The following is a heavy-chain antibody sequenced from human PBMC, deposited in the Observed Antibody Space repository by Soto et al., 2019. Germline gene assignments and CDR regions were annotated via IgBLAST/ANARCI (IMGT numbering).Heavy chain of an antibody. D-gene: IGHD3-22*01. CDR1: GGSISSSNW. CDR3: ASGYDSSGYYEGGRKFDY. J-gene: IGHJ4*02. CDR2: IYHSGST. V-gene: IGHV4-4*02. Sequence: KPSETLSLTCAVSGGSISSSNWWSWVRQPPGKGLEWIGEIYHSGSTNYNPSLKSRVTISVDKSKNQFSLKLSSVTAADTAVYYCASGYDSSGYYEGGRKFDYWGQGTLVTVSS.